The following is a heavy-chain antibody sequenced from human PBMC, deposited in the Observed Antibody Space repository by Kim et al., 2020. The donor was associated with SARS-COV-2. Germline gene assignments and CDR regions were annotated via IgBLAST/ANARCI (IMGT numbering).Heavy chain of an antibody. CDR1: GGSITNYY. J-gene: IGHJ4*02. CDR3: ARSPGTFHGRVLGH. CDR2: FSYTGRA. V-gene: IGHV4-59*01. D-gene: IGHD3-10*01. Sequence: SETLSLTCSVSGGSITNYYWNWIRQPPGKALEWIGCFSYTGRADYNPSLANRVSISADTSKNQLSLKLNSVTAADTAVYYFARSPGTFHGRVLGHWGPGILVTVPT.